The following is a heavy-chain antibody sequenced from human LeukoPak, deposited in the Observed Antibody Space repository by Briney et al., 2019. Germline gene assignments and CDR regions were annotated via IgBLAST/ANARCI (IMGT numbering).Heavy chain of an antibody. Sequence: GGSLRLSCAASGFTFSSYGMHWVRQAPGKGLEWVAFIRFDGSNKYYADSVKGRFTISRDNSKNTLYLQMNSLRVEDTAVYYCARVRYNSGYIFDYWGQGTLVTVSS. J-gene: IGHJ4*02. CDR3: ARVRYNSGYIFDY. V-gene: IGHV3-30*02. D-gene: IGHD5-18*01. CDR1: GFTFSSYG. CDR2: IRFDGSNK.